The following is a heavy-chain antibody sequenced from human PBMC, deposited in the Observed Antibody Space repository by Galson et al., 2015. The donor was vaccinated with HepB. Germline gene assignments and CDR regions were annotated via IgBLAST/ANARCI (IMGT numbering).Heavy chain of an antibody. J-gene: IGHJ4*02. CDR3: VTDYIGF. Sequence: LRLSCATSGLPSSDYWMSWVRQTPGKGLEWVANINKDGNEEYYVDSVKGRFTISRDNAKNSLYLQMNSLRVEDTAVYSCVTDYIGFWGQGTLVTVSS. CDR2: INKDGNEE. V-gene: IGHV3-7*01. CDR1: GLPSSDYW.